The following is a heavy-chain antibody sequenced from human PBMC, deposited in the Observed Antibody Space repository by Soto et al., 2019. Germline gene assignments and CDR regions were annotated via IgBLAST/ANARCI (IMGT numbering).Heavy chain of an antibody. J-gene: IGHJ3*02. Sequence: SETLSLTCTVSGGSISSNYWSWIRQPPGKRLEWMGYISYSGTTNYNPSLKSRITISVDTSKNQFSLKLNSFTAADAAVYYCARDLRGYSYGYDAFDIWGQGTMVTVSS. CDR1: GGSISSNY. D-gene: IGHD5-18*01. CDR3: ARDLRGYSYGYDAFDI. V-gene: IGHV4-59*01. CDR2: ISYSGTT.